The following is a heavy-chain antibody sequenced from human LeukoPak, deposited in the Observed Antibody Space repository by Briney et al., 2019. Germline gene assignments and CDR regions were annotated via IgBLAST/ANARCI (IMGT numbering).Heavy chain of an antibody. V-gene: IGHV4-34*01. D-gene: IGHD5-24*01. CDR3: ARTRMATTPSYFDY. CDR1: GGSFSGYY. Sequence: PSETLSLTCAVYGGSFSGYYWSWIRQPPGKGLEWIGEINHSGSTNYNPSLKSRVTISVDTSKNQFSLKLSSVTAADTAVYYRARTRMATTPSYFDYWGQGTLVTVSS. CDR2: INHSGST. J-gene: IGHJ4*02.